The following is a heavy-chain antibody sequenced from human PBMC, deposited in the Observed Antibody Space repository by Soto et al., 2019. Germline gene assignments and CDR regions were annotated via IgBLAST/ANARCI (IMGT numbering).Heavy chain of an antibody. J-gene: IGHJ5*02. V-gene: IGHV1-3*01. CDR2: INAGSGNT. CDR3: ARGLAADGA. D-gene: IGHD6-13*01. Sequence: QVQLVQYGAEVKKPGASVKVSCTASGYTFTHYAIHWVRHAPGQRLEWMGFINAGSGNTKYSRTFQGRLTFTKDTSASTAYMDLSSLRSEDTAIYYCARGLAADGAWGQGTLVTVSS. CDR1: GYTFTHYA.